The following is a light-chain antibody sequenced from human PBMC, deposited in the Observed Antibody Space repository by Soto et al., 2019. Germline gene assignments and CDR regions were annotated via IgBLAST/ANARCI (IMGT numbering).Light chain of an antibody. CDR3: QQYKGGLSIT. CDR1: QSVGTR. Sequence: IRLTQSPDTLSLSPGKRATLSCRAAQSVGTRLAWYQHKTGQAPRLLISGASSRATGIPDRFTGSGSETSFTLTISRLEPEDFGMYYCQQYKGGLSITFGQGTRLEIK. CDR2: GAS. V-gene: IGKV3-20*01. J-gene: IGKJ5*01.